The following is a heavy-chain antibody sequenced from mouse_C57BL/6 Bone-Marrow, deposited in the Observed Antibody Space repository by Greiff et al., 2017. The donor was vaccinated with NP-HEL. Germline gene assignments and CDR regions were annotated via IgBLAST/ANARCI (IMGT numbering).Heavy chain of an antibody. Sequence: EVMLVESEGGLVQPGSSMKLSCTASGFTFSDYYMAWVRQVPEKGLEWVANINYDGSSTYYLDSLKSRFIISRDNAKNILYLQMSSLKSEDTATYYCARDNGFFAYWGQGTRVTVSA. V-gene: IGHV5-16*01. CDR2: INYDGSST. J-gene: IGHJ3*01. CDR3: ARDNGFFAY. D-gene: IGHD2-2*01. CDR1: GFTFSDYY.